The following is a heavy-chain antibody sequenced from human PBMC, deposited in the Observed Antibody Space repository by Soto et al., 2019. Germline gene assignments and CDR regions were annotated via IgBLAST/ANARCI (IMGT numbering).Heavy chain of an antibody. J-gene: IGHJ6*02. V-gene: IGHV3-21*01. Sequence: EVQLVESGGGLVKPGGSLRLSCAASGFTFSSYSMNWVRQAPGKGLEWVSSISSSSSYIYYADSVKGRFTISRDNAKNSLYLQMNSLRAEDTAVYYCARDAYDFWSGGYYYYYGMDVWGQGTTVTVSS. CDR3: ARDAYDFWSGGYYYYYGMDV. CDR2: ISSSSSYI. D-gene: IGHD3-3*01. CDR1: GFTFSSYS.